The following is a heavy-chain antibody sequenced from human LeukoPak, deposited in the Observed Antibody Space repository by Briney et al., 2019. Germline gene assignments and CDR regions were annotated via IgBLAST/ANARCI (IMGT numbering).Heavy chain of an antibody. D-gene: IGHD6-13*01. Sequence: PGGSLRLSCAASGFTFIDYAMHWVRQAPGKGLEWVSLISWDGGSTYYADSVKGRSTISRDNSKNSLYLQMNSLRAEDTALYYCARSISSRWSLFDYWGQGTLVTVSS. V-gene: IGHV3-43D*03. CDR3: ARSISSRWSLFDY. CDR2: ISWDGGST. J-gene: IGHJ4*02. CDR1: GFTFIDYA.